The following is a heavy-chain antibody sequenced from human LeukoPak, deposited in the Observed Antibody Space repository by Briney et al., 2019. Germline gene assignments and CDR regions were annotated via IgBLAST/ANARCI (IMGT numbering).Heavy chain of an antibody. Sequence: SETLSLTCTVSGGSISSYYWSWIRQPPGRGLEWIGYIYYSGSTNYNPSLKSRVTISVDTSKNQFSLKLSSVTAADTAVYYCARVGYGDYVDAFDIWGQGTMVTVSS. CDR1: GGSISSYY. D-gene: IGHD4-17*01. CDR2: IYYSGST. CDR3: ARVGYGDYVDAFDI. V-gene: IGHV4-59*01. J-gene: IGHJ3*02.